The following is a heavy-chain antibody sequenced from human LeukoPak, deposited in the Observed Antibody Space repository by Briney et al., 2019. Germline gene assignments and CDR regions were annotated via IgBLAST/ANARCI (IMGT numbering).Heavy chain of an antibody. Sequence: PSETLSLTCTVSGYSISSGYNWGWIRQPPGKGLEWIGSIYHSGSTYYNPSLKSRVTISVDTSKNQFSLKLSSVTAADTAVYYCARNHYSSSSGSFDYGGQGTLVTVSS. J-gene: IGHJ4*02. V-gene: IGHV4-38-2*02. CDR2: IYHSGST. CDR1: GYSISSGYN. D-gene: IGHD6-6*01. CDR3: ARNHYSSSSGSFDY.